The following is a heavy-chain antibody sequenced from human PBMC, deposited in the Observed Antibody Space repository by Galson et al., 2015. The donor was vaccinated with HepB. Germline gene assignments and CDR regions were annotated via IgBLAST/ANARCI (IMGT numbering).Heavy chain of an antibody. D-gene: IGHD3-3*01. V-gene: IGHV3-15*01. CDR1: GFTFTNAW. Sequence: SLRLSCAASGFTFTNAWMNWVRQAPGKGLEWVGRIKRTSEGGTTDYAAPVKGRFTISRDDSKNTLYLQMNSLKTEDTAVYYCMLDFWVGYWGQGTLVTVSS. CDR3: MLDFWVGY. CDR2: IKRTSEGGTT. J-gene: IGHJ4*02.